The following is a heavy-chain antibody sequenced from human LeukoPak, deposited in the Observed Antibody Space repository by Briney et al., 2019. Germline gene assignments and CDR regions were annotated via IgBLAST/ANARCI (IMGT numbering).Heavy chain of an antibody. V-gene: IGHV3-7*01. J-gene: IGHJ4*02. D-gene: IGHD6-19*01. CDR3: ASCFSSGWDY. Sequence: PGGSLRLSCAASGFTFSSYSMSWVRRAPGKGLEWVANIKQDGSEKYYVDSVKGRFTISRDNAKNSLYLQMNSLRAEDTAVYYCASCFSSGWDYWGQGTLVTVSS. CDR2: IKQDGSEK. CDR1: GFTFSSYS.